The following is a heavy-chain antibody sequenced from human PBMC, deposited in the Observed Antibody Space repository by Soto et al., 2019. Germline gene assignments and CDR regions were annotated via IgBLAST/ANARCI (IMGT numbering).Heavy chain of an antibody. Sequence: QVQLVQSGAEVKKPGSSVKVSCKASGGTFSSYAISWVRQAPGQGLEWMGGIIPIFGTANYAQKFQGRVTITADESTSTADRELSSLRSEDTAVYYCARPGEMATNGRYYFDYWGQGTLVTVSS. CDR3: ARPGEMATNGRYYFDY. J-gene: IGHJ4*02. D-gene: IGHD3-10*01. CDR1: GGTFSSYA. V-gene: IGHV1-69*01. CDR2: IIPIFGTA.